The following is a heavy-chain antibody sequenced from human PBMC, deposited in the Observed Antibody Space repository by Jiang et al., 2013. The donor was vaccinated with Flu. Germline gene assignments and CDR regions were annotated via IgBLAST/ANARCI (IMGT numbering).Heavy chain of an antibody. J-gene: IGHJ3*01. CDR3: ARDREDSAGPDAFDF. V-gene: IGHV1-18*01. CDR1: GYTFSTYG. D-gene: IGHD3-10*01. Sequence: GAEVKKPGASVKVSCKASGYTFSTYGITWVRQAPGLGLEWVGWTRPNNGNIRFAQKFQGRVTMTTDTFTGTVYLELRDLKSDDTAVYFCARDREDSAGPDAFDFWG. CDR2: TRPNNGNI.